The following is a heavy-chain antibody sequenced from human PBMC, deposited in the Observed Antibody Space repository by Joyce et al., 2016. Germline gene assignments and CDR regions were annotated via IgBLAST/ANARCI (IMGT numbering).Heavy chain of an antibody. CDR3: ARLRRWSGPSDC. Sequence: EVQLVESGGGLVQPGGSLRLSCAVSGFTFSSYWMYWVRKAPGRGVVGVERINRDGSSTTYADSVKGRFTISRDNAKNTLYLQMNSLRAEDTAVYYCARLRRWSGPSDCWGQGTLVTVSS. V-gene: IGHV3-74*03. CDR1: GFTFSSYW. CDR2: INRDGSST. J-gene: IGHJ4*02. D-gene: IGHD4-23*01.